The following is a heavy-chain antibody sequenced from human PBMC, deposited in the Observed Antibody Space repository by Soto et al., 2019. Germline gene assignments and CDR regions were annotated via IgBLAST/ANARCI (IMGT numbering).Heavy chain of an antibody. V-gene: IGHV1-18*01. D-gene: IGHD3-3*01. CDR3: ARSILNYDFWSGYSMRAGNYYMDV. Sequence: AASVKVSCKASGYTFTSYGISWVRQAPGQGLEWMGRISAYNGNTNYAQKLQGRVTMTTDTSTSTAYMELRSLRSDDTAVYYCARSILNYDFWSGYSMRAGNYYMDVWGKGTTVTVSS. CDR1: GYTFTSYG. CDR2: ISAYNGNT. J-gene: IGHJ6*03.